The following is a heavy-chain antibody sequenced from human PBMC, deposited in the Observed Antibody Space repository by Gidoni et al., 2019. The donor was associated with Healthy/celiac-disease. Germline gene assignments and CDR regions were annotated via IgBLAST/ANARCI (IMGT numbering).Heavy chain of an antibody. CDR2: IVVGSGNT. CDR3: AAENGWGSYRYTGIDY. Sequence: QMQLVQSGPEVKKPGTSVKVSCKASGFTFTSSAVQWVRQARGQRLEWIGWIVVGSGNTNYAQKFQERVTITRDMSTSTAYMELSSLRSEDTAVYYCAAENGWGSYRYTGIDYWGQGTLVTVSS. D-gene: IGHD3-16*02. V-gene: IGHV1-58*01. CDR1: GFTFTSSA. J-gene: IGHJ4*02.